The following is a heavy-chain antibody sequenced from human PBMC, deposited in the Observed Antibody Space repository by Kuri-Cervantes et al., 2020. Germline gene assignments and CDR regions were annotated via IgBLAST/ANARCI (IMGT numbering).Heavy chain of an antibody. Sequence: GESLKISCAASGFTFSSYAMHWVRQAPGKGLEWVAVISYDGSNKYYADSVKGRFTISRDNAKNSLYLQMNSLRAEDTALYYCASTGSSSLYYYYYMDVWGKGTTVTVSS. CDR1: GFTFSSYA. D-gene: IGHD6-6*01. CDR2: ISYDGSNK. J-gene: IGHJ6*03. V-gene: IGHV3-30-3*01. CDR3: ASTGSSSLYYYYYMDV.